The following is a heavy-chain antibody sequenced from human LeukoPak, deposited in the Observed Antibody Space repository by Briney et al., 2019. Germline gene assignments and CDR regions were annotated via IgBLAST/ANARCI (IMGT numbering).Heavy chain of an antibody. D-gene: IGHD6-13*01. CDR1: GYSFTSYW. J-gene: IGHJ4*02. V-gene: IGHV5-51*01. CDR3: ATRAGSSSPFDY. CDR2: IYPADSDT. Sequence: RGESLKISCKGSGYSFTSYWTGWVRQMPGKGLEWMGIIYPADSDTRYSPSFQGQVTTSADKSISTAYLQWSSLKASDTAMYYCATRAGSSSPFDYWGQGTLVTVSS.